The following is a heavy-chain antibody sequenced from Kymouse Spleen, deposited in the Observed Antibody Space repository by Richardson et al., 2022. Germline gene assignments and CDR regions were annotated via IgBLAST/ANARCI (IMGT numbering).Heavy chain of an antibody. V-gene: IGHV3-21*03. CDR2: ISSSSSYI. D-gene: IGHD3-10*01. CDR3: ARDQHYGSGSYYYYYYGMDV. J-gene: IGHJ6*02. CDR1: GFTFSSYS. Sequence: EVQLVESGGGLVKPGGSLRLSCAASGFTFSSYSMNWVRQAPGKGLEWVSSISSSSSYIYYADSVKGRFTISRDNAKNSLYLQMNSLRAEDTAVYYCARDQHYGSGSYYYYYYGMDVWGQGTTVTVSS.